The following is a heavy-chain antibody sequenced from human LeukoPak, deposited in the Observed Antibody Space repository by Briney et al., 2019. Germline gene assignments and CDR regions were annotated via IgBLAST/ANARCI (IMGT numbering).Heavy chain of an antibody. J-gene: IGHJ3*02. CDR1: GGSISSYY. CDR3: AGSYDSSGPDASDI. D-gene: IGHD3-22*01. Sequence: NPSETLSLTCTVSGGSISSYYWSWIRQPPGKGLEWIGYIYYRGSTNYNPSLKSRVTISVDTSKNQFSLKLSSVTAADTAVYYCAGSYDSSGPDASDIWGQGTMVTVSS. CDR2: IYYRGST. V-gene: IGHV4-59*01.